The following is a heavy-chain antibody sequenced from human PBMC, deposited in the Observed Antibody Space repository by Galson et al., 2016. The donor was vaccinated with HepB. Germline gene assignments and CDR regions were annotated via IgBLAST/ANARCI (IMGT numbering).Heavy chain of an antibody. CDR2: IYSGGFT. CDR1: GFTVSSNY. CDR3: ARGRWQLD. Sequence: LRLTCAASGFTVSSNYMNWVRQAPGKGLQWVSVIYSGGFTYYADSLKGRFTISRHNSKNTLYLQMNSLRAEDTAVYYCARGRWQLDWGQGTLVTVSS. J-gene: IGHJ4*02. D-gene: IGHD6-13*01. V-gene: IGHV3-53*04.